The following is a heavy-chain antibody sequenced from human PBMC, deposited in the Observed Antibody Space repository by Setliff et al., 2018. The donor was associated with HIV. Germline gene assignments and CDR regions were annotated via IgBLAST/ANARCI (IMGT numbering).Heavy chain of an antibody. D-gene: IGHD1-1*01. V-gene: IGHV3-30*03. CDR1: GFTFSSYV. Sequence: GGSLRLSCAATGFTFSSYVLHWVRQAPGKGLEWVAVMSTDGGIKIYADSVQGRFTISRDNSKNTLFLQMNSLRPEDTAVYYCVRDHRPSNNNWHHWFDPWGQGTLVTVSS. CDR2: MSTDGGIK. CDR3: VRDHRPSNNNWHHWFDP. J-gene: IGHJ5*02.